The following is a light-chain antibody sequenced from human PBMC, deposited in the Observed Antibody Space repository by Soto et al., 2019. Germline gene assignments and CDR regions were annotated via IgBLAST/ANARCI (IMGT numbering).Light chain of an antibody. V-gene: IGKV3-20*01. CDR2: GAS. CDR1: QSVSSYS. J-gene: IGKJ1*01. Sequence: EIVLTQSPGTLSLSPGERATLSCRASQSVSSYSLGWYQQKPGQAPRLLIYGASSRATGIPDRFSGSGSGTDFTLTISRLEPEDFAVYYCQQYGSSPSTFGQGTKVEIK. CDR3: QQYGSSPST.